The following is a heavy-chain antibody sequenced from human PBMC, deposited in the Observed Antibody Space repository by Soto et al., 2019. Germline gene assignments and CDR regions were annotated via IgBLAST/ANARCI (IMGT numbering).Heavy chain of an antibody. V-gene: IGHV4-59*12. CDR3: ARGQGAAAGHSNFDY. CDR1: GGSISNYY. CDR2: IYYTGST. J-gene: IGHJ4*02. Sequence: SETLSLTCTVSGGSISNYYWSWIRQPPGKGLEWIGYIYYTGSTSYSPSLKSRVTISVDTSKNQFSLKLSSVTAADTAVYYCARGQGAAAGHSNFDYWGQGALVTVSS. D-gene: IGHD6-13*01.